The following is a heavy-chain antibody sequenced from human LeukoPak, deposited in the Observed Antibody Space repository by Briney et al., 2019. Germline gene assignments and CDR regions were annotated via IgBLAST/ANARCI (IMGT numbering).Heavy chain of an antibody. D-gene: IGHD6-13*01. CDR1: GFTFSSYT. CDR3: ARTANFAAGYYIDY. V-gene: IGHV3-21*01. CDR2: ISGSSRNK. Sequence: GGSLRLSCAASGFTFSSYTMNWVRQAPGKGLEWVSSISGSSRNKYYADSVKGRFTISRDNAKNSLYLQMNSLRAEDTAVYYCARTANFAAGYYIDYWGQGTLVTVSS. J-gene: IGHJ4*02.